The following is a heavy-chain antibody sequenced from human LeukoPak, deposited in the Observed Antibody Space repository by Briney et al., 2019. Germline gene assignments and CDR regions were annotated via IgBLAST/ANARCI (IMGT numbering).Heavy chain of an antibody. CDR3: ARYGASAYYDFWSGYYDYFDY. CDR1: GGSISSSSYY. Sequence: LETLSLTCTVSGGSISSSSYYWGWIRQPPGKGLEWIGSIYYSGSTYYNPSLKSRVTISVDTSKNQFSLKLSSVTAADTAVYYCARYGASAYYDFWSGYYDYFDYWGQGTLVTVSS. CDR2: IYYSGST. D-gene: IGHD3-3*01. J-gene: IGHJ4*02. V-gene: IGHV4-39*07.